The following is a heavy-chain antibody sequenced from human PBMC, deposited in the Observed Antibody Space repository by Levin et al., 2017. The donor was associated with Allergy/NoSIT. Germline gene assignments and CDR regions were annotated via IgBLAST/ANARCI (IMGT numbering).Heavy chain of an antibody. CDR2: ISYDGSHT. Sequence: GGSLRLSCAASGFTFSSYAMHWVRQAPGKGLEWVAVISYDGSHTYYADSVKGRFTISRDNSKDTLYLQMNSLRAEDTAMYYCARVGYCSGGGPMCTFDIWGQGTMVTVSS. CDR3: ARVGYCSGGGPMCTFDI. CDR1: GFTFSSYA. J-gene: IGHJ3*02. V-gene: IGHV3-30-3*01. D-gene: IGHD2-15*01.